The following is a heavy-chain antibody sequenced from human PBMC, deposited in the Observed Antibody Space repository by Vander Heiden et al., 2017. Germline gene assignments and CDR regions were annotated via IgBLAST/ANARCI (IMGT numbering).Heavy chain of an antibody. CDR3: ARDSEVRGSPEFDY. V-gene: IGHV3-7*01. CDR2: IKQDGSEK. CDR1: GFTFSRYW. D-gene: IGHD3-10*01. Sequence: EVQLVESGGGLVQPGGPLRLSGAASGFTFSRYWMSWVRQAPGKGLEWVANIKQDGSEKYYVDSVKGRFTISRDNAKNSLYLQVNSLRADDTAVYYCARDSEVRGSPEFDYWGQGTLVTVSS. J-gene: IGHJ4*02.